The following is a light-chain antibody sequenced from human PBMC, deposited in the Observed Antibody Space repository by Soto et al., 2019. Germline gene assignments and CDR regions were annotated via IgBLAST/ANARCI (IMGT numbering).Light chain of an antibody. CDR2: DAS. Sequence: EIVLTQSPGTLSLSPGERATLSCRASQSVSSSYLAWYQQKPGQAPRLLIYDASNRATGIPARFSGSGSGTDFTLTISSLEPEDFAVYYCQQRSNWPPINFGQGTRLEIK. CDR3: QQRSNWPPIN. J-gene: IGKJ5*01. CDR1: QSVSSSY. V-gene: IGKV3D-20*02.